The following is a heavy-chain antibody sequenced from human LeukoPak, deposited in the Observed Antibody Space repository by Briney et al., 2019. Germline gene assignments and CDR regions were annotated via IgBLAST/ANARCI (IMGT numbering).Heavy chain of an antibody. D-gene: IGHD6-19*01. J-gene: IGHJ4*02. Sequence: ASVKVSCKASGGTFSSYAISWVRQAPGQGLEWMGWISGYNGKTNYAQKLQGRVTMTTDASTTTAYMELRSLRSDDTAVYYCTRVTRGTGSVSDSWGQGTLVTVSS. CDR3: TRVTRGTGSVSDS. CDR2: ISGYNGKT. V-gene: IGHV1-18*01. CDR1: GGTFSSYA.